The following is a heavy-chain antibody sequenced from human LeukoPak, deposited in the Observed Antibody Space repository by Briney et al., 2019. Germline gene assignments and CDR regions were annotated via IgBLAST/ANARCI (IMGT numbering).Heavy chain of an antibody. CDR2: IYTSGST. D-gene: IGHD3-10*01. CDR1: GGSISSGSYY. Sequence: SETLSLTCTVSGGSISSGSYYWSWIRQPAGKGLEWIGRIYTSGSTNYNPSLKSRVTISVDTSKNQFSLKLSSVTAADTAVYYCAREDSYYYGSGSYPFDYWGQGTLVTVSS. CDR3: AREDSYYYGSGSYPFDY. V-gene: IGHV4-61*02. J-gene: IGHJ4*02.